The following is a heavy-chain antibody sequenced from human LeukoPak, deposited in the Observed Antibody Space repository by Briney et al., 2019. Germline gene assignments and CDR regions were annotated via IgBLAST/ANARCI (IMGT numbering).Heavy chain of an antibody. CDR3: AVYSSSWGYFDY. Sequence: ASVKVSCKASGYTFTSYAMNWVRQAPGQGLEWMGWINPNSGGTNYAQKFRGRVTMTRDTSISTAYMELSRLRSDDTAVYYCAVYSSSWGYFDYWGQGTLVTVSS. J-gene: IGHJ4*02. V-gene: IGHV1-2*02. CDR2: INPNSGGT. CDR1: GYTFTSYA. D-gene: IGHD6-6*01.